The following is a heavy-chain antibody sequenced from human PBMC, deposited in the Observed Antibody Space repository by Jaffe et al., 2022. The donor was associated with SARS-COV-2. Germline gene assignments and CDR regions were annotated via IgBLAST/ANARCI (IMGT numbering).Heavy chain of an antibody. CDR2: ISGSGGST. J-gene: IGHJ4*02. CDR1: GFTFSNYA. CDR3: AKAYYFDISGYYTVDY. V-gene: IGHV3-23*01. Sequence: EVQLLESGGGLVQPGGSLRLSCAASGFTFSNYAMSWVRQAPGKGLDWVSTISGSGGSTYYADSVKGRFTISRDNSKNTLYLQVNSLRAEDTAIYYCAKAYYFDISGYYTVDYWGQGTLVTVSS. D-gene: IGHD3-22*01.